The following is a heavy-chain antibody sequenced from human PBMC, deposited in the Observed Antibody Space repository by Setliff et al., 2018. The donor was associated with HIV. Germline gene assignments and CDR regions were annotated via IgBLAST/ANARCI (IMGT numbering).Heavy chain of an antibody. V-gene: IGHV4-31*03. CDR1: GDSISSGGSY. CDR3: ARAYFGSGIYY. Sequence: PSETLSLTCTVTGDSISSGGSYWNWIRQHPGKGLEWVGYIFHGGSTYYKPSLKRRVSISVDTSKNQFSLKLRSVTAADTAVYYCARAYFGSGIYYWGQGTLVTVSS. J-gene: IGHJ4*02. D-gene: IGHD3-10*01. CDR2: IFHGGST.